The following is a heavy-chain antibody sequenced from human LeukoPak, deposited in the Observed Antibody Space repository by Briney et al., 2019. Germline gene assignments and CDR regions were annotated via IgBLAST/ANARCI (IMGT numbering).Heavy chain of an antibody. CDR2: INSDGSST. CDR3: AREGTMAPFDY. CDR1: GFTFSSYW. D-gene: IGHD1-7*01. V-gene: IGHV3-74*01. Sequence: PGGSLRLSCAASGFTFSSYWMHWVRPAPGKGLVWVSRINSDGSSTSYADSVKGRFTISRDNAKNTLYLQMNSLRAEDTAVYYCAREGTMAPFDYWGQGTLVTVSS. J-gene: IGHJ4*02.